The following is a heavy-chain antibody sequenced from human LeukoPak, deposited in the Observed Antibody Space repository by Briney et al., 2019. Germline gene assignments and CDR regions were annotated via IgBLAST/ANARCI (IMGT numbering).Heavy chain of an antibody. J-gene: IGHJ4*02. D-gene: IGHD6-13*01. CDR3: ARPRGRQQLVPFDY. CDR2: IYPDDSDT. V-gene: IGHV5-51*01. CDR1: GYRFTNYW. Sequence: GESLKISCKGSGYRFTNYWIGWVRQMPGKGLEWMGIIYPDDSDTRYSPSFQGQITISADKSISTAYLQWSSLKASDTAMYYCARPRGRQQLVPFDYWGQGTLATVSS.